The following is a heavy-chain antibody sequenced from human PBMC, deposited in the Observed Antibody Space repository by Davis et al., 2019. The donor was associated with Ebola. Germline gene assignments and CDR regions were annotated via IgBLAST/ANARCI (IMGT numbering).Heavy chain of an antibody. CDR3: ARDSGVGATQGYFDF. V-gene: IGHV3-23*01. CDR2: ISGSGGST. CDR1: GFTFNTYS. Sequence: PGGSLRLSCAASGFTFNTYSMNWVRQAPGKGLEWVSTISGSGGSTYYADSVKGRFTISRDNSKNTLYLQMNSLRAEDTAMYYCARDSGVGATQGYFDFWGQGTLVTVSS. J-gene: IGHJ4*02. D-gene: IGHD1-26*01.